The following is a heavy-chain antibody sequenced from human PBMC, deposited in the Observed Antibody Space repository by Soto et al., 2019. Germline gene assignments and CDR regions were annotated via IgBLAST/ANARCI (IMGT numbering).Heavy chain of an antibody. D-gene: IGHD2-21*02. CDR2: IYYSGNT. V-gene: IGHV4-30-4*01. CDR3: ARSYSGGDAYFDY. J-gene: IGHJ4*02. CDR1: GGSISSGYYY. Sequence: SETLSLTCSVSGGSISSGYYYWSWIRQPPGKGLEWIGNIYYSGNTYYNPSLKSRVTIAADRSKNQFSLNLASVTAADTAVYYCARSYSGGDAYFDYWGQGTVVTVSS.